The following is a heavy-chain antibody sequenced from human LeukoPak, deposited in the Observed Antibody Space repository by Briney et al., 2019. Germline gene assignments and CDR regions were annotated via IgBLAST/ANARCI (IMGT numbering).Heavy chain of an antibody. Sequence: VASVKVSCKASGGTFSSYAISWVRQAPGQGLEWMGGIIPIFGTANYAQKFPGRVTITADESTSTAYMELSSLRSEDTAVYYRARVSLYSGPRGDWFDPWGQGTLVTVSS. V-gene: IGHV1-69*13. J-gene: IGHJ5*02. CDR3: ARVSLYSGPRGDWFDP. D-gene: IGHD5-12*01. CDR1: GGTFSSYA. CDR2: IIPIFGTA.